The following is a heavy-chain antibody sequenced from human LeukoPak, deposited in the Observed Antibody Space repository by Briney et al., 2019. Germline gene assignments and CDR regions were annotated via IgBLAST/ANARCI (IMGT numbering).Heavy chain of an antibody. D-gene: IGHD2-8*01. CDR1: GFAFTSHW. J-gene: IGHJ4*02. V-gene: IGHV3-7*01. Sequence: GGSLRLSCAASGFAFTSHWMSWVRQAPGKGLEWVARMNLDGSEKYYVDSVKGRFTISRDNAKTSLYLEMNSLRAEDTAVYYCARDATYCTNGVCYTRFDYWGQGTLVTVSS. CDR2: MNLDGSEK. CDR3: ARDATYCTNGVCYTRFDY.